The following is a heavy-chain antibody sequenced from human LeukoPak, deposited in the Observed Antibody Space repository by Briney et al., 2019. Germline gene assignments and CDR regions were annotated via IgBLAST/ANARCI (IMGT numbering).Heavy chain of an antibody. CDR2: IKPDETER. D-gene: IGHD4-17*01. V-gene: IGHV3-7*01. CDR1: GFIFNDYW. J-gene: IGHJ4*02. CDR3: VKFSYGDYVK. Sequence: GGSLRLSCAVSGFIFNDYWMAWVRQAPGKGLEWVANIKPDETERNYVDSVKGRVTISRDSAKSSVFLQMNSLRAEDTAVYYCVKFSYGDYVKWGQGTLVTVSS.